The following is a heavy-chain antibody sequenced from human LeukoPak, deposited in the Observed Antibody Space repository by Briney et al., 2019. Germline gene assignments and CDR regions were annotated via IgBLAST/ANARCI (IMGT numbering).Heavy chain of an antibody. CDR3: ARVAYYYDSSGSSRGYYFDY. J-gene: IGHJ4*02. CDR1: SGSINSYY. Sequence: SETLSLTCTVSSGSINSYYWSRIRQPAGKGLEWIGRIYTSGSTNYNPSLKSRVTISVDKSKNQLSLKLNSVTAADTALYYCARVAYYYDSSGSSRGYYFDYWGQGTLVTVSS. V-gene: IGHV4-4*07. D-gene: IGHD3-22*01. CDR2: IYTSGST.